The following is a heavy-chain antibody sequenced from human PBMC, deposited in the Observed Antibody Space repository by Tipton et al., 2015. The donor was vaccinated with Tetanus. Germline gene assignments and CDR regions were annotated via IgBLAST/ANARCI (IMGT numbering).Heavy chain of an antibody. CDR3: ARRLGPYTGDQIWHFDL. CDR2: IYPGDSDT. D-gene: IGHD7-27*01. V-gene: IGHV5-51*01. J-gene: IGHJ2*01. Sequence: QLVQSGAEVRKSGESLKISCKASGYDFANYWIGWVRQMPGKGPEWVGIIYPGDSDTVYSPSFQGHVTVSADMSTNTAYLQWSSLRASDSAMYYCARRLGPYTGDQIWHFDLWGRGTLVTVSS. CDR1: GYDFANYW.